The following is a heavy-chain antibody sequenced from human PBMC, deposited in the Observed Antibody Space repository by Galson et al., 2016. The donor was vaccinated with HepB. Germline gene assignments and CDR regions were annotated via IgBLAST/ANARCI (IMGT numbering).Heavy chain of an antibody. V-gene: IGHV1-2*02. CDR2: INPRGGGT. CDR3: VRGDSSSSAY. CDR1: GYTFTAYF. D-gene: IGHD6-6*01. J-gene: IGHJ4*02. Sequence: SVKVSCKASGYTFTAYFIHWVRQAPGQGLEWMGWINPRGGGTNYAQKFQGRVTMTRDTSISTVYMQLSRLTSDDTAVYFCVRGDSSSSAYWGQGTLVTVSS.